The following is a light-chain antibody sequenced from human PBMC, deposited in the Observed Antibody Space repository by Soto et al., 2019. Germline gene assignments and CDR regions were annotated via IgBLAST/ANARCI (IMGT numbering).Light chain of an antibody. CDR1: QSVSNR. V-gene: IGKV3-11*01. CDR2: DAS. J-gene: IGKJ3*01. CDR3: QQRVNWPFFT. Sequence: EIVLTQSPATLSLSPGERATLSCMASQSVSNRLAWYQQKPGQAPRLLIFDASNSATGVPARFSGSGSGTDFTLTISSLDPEDFAVYYCQQRVNWPFFTFGPGTKVDVK.